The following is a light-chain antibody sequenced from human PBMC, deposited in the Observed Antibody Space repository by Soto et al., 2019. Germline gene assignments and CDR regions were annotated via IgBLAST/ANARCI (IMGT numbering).Light chain of an antibody. CDR2: DAS. CDR1: HDVSRN. CDR3: QQYNSMLS. J-gene: IGKJ4*01. Sequence: DIQMTQSPSSLSASEGDRVTISCQSSHDVSRNLNWFQQKPGEAPQLLIYDASNLERGVPSRFSGSGSGTDFTLTISSLLPEDVATYYYQQYNSMLSFGGGTEVEIK. V-gene: IGKV1-33*01.